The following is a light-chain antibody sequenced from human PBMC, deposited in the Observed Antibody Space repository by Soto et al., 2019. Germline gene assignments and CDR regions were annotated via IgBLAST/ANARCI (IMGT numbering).Light chain of an antibody. CDR1: SSDVGGYNY. V-gene: IGLV2-14*01. CDR2: EVS. Sequence: QSALTQPASVSGSPGQSITISCTGTSSDVGGYNYVSWYQQHPGKAPKLMIYEVSNRPSGVSTRFSGSKSGLTASLTISGLQAEDEADYYCSSYTSSTTGVFGGGTKVTVL. J-gene: IGLJ2*01. CDR3: SSYTSSTTGV.